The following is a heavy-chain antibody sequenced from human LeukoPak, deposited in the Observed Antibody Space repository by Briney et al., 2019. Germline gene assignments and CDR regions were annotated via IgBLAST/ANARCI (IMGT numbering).Heavy chain of an antibody. CDR1: GGSISSGDYF. J-gene: IGHJ4*02. Sequence: PSETLSLTCTVSGGSISSGDYFWSWIRQPPGKGLEWIGYIYYSGSTYYNPSLKSRVTISVDTSKNQFSLKLSSVTAADTAVYYCARDLSVPWEPPPIDYWGQGTLVTVSS. V-gene: IGHV4-30-4*01. D-gene: IGHD1-14*01. CDR2: IYYSGST. CDR3: ARDLSVPWEPPPIDY.